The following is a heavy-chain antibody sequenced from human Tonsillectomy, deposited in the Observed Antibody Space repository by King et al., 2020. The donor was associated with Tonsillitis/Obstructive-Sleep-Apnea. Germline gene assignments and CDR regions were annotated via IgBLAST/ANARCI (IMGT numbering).Heavy chain of an antibody. CDR1: GFTFSSYA. CDR3: VKADCSSTSCYTFDY. D-gene: IGHD2-2*02. J-gene: IGHJ4*02. CDR2: ISGMGGSP. Sequence: VQLVESGGGLVQPGGSLRLSCSASGFTFSSYAIHWVRQAPGKGLEYVSGISGMGGSPNYPASVKGRFTISRDNSKNTLYLQMSSLRAEDTAVYYCVKADCSSTSCYTFDYWGQGTLVTVSS. V-gene: IGHV3-64D*06.